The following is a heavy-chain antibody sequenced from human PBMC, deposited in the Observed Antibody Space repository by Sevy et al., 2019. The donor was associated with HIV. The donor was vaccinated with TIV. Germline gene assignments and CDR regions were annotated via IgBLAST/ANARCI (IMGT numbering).Heavy chain of an antibody. CDR3: ARAQGSIAARFYYYYYMDV. CDR1: GFTFSSYD. Sequence: GGSLSLSCAASGFTFSSYDMHWVRQATGKGLEWVSAIGTAGDTYYPGSVKGRFTISRENAKNSLYLQMNSLRAGDTAVYYCARAQGSIAARFYYYYYMDVWGKGTTVTVSS. V-gene: IGHV3-13*01. D-gene: IGHD6-6*01. J-gene: IGHJ6*03. CDR2: IGTAGDT.